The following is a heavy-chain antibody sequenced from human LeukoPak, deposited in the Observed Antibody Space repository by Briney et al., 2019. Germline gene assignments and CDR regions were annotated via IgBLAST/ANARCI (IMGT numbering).Heavy chain of an antibody. CDR2: IYPGDSDT. CDR1: GYNFTTYW. Sequence: GESLKISCKGSGYNFTTYWIGWVRQMPGKGLEWMGIIYPGDSDTRYRPSFQGQVTISVDKSISTAYLQWNSLKASDTAMYYCVRQDGNSKYYFDYWGQGTLVTVSS. V-gene: IGHV5-51*01. CDR3: VRQDGNSKYYFDY. D-gene: IGHD1-1*01. J-gene: IGHJ4*02.